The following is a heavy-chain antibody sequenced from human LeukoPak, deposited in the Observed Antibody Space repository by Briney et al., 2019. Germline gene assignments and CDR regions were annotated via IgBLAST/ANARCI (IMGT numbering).Heavy chain of an antibody. Sequence: SETLSLTCTVSGGSISSYYWSWIRQPPGKGLEWIGYIYYSGSTNYNPSLKSRVTISVDTSKNQFSLKLTSVTAADTAVYYCARYSSSWHNFDSWGQGTLVTVSS. D-gene: IGHD6-13*01. CDR3: ARYSSSWHNFDS. V-gene: IGHV4-59*01. CDR2: IYYSGST. CDR1: GGSISSYY. J-gene: IGHJ4*02.